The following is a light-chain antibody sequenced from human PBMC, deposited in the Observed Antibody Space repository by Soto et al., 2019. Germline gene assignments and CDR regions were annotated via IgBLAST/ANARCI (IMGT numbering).Light chain of an antibody. CDR3: LQDYNYPWT. V-gene: IGKV1-6*01. CDR1: QGIRNE. Sequence: IQMTQSPCCVTSSXGDGVTISXRASQGIRNELSWYQQKPGKAPKLLIYAASSLQSGVPSRFSGSGSGTDFTLTISSLQPEDFATYYCLQDYNYPWTFGQGTRWIS. J-gene: IGKJ1*01. CDR2: AAS.